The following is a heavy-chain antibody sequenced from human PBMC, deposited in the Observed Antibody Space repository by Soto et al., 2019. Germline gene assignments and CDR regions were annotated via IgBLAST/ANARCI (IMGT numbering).Heavy chain of an antibody. CDR1: GFTVSSNY. Sequence: GGSLRLSCAASGFTVSSNYMSWVRQAPGKGLEWVSVIYSGGSTYYADSVKGRFTISRDNSKNTLYLQMNSLRAEDTAVYYCARDQGDYGSVSYAFDIWGQGTMVTVSS. V-gene: IGHV3-53*01. CDR3: ARDQGDYGSVSYAFDI. D-gene: IGHD3-10*01. J-gene: IGHJ3*02. CDR2: IYSGGST.